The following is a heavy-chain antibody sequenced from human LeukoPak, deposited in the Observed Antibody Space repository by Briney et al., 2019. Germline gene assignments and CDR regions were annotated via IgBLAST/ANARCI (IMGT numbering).Heavy chain of an antibody. CDR1: GFTFSSYH. Sequence: PGGSLRVSCAASGFTFSSYHMNWVRQAPGKGLEWVSYISSSSSAIYYADSVKGRFTISRDNAKNSLYLQMNSLRAEDTAVYYCASNSLLRGKGTDYWGQGTLVTVSS. D-gene: IGHD3-10*01. CDR2: ISSSSSAI. V-gene: IGHV3-48*04. CDR3: ASNSLLRGKGTDY. J-gene: IGHJ4*02.